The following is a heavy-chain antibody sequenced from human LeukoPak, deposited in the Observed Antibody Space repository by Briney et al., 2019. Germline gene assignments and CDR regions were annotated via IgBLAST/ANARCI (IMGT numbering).Heavy chain of an antibody. V-gene: IGHV3-23*01. CDR2: ITRGGSP. Sequence: PGGSLTLSCVASGFPFSETAMTWVRQAPGKGLEWLSVITRGGSPYCADSVKGRFTISRDNARNTVYLQLNSLRNEDTALYYCAKEHLKYANDNRGSFDYWGQGTLVTVSS. CDR1: GFPFSETA. CDR3: AKEHLKYANDNRGSFDY. J-gene: IGHJ4*02. D-gene: IGHD3-22*01.